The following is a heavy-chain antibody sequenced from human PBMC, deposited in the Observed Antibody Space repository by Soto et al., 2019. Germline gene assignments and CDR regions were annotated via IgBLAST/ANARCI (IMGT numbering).Heavy chain of an antibody. CDR3: ARGGYDTSGQTFIGWGPDC. V-gene: IGHV4-30-4*01. CDR2: RYYSGNT. D-gene: IGHD3-22*01. Sequence: HVQLQESGPGPVTPSQTLSLSCTVSGVSITSGSYYWTWVRQSPGKGLEWIGYRYYSGNTYYNPSLNCCATISVDTSNNQFSLKLTSVTAADTAVYYCARGGYDTSGQTFIGWGPDCWGQGTLVTVSS. J-gene: IGHJ4*02. CDR1: GVSITSGSYY.